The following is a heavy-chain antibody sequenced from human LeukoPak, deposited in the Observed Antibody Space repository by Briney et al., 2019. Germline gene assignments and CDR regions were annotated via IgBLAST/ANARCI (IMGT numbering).Heavy chain of an antibody. CDR3: ARDGGTDWYDP. Sequence: GGSLRLSCAASGFTISGYWMTWVRQAPGKGLEWVANIKQDGSEKTYVDPVKGRFTIPRDNAKNSIYLQMNSLRVEDTAIYYCARDGGTDWYDPWGQGTLVSVSS. CDR1: GFTISGYW. V-gene: IGHV3-7*01. D-gene: IGHD3-16*01. J-gene: IGHJ5*02. CDR2: IKQDGSEK.